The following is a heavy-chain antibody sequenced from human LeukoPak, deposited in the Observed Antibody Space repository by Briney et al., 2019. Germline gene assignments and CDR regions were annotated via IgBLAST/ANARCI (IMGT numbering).Heavy chain of an antibody. CDR3: ARGRYSGSHYFYFDY. D-gene: IGHD5-12*01. V-gene: IGHV4-39*07. CDR1: GGSISSSSYY. Sequence: SETLSLTCTVSGGSISSSSYYWGWIRQPPGKGLEWIGSIYYSGSTYYNPSLKSRVTISVDTSKNQFSLKLSSVTAADTAVYYCARGRYSGSHYFYFDYWGQGTLVTVSS. J-gene: IGHJ4*02. CDR2: IYYSGST.